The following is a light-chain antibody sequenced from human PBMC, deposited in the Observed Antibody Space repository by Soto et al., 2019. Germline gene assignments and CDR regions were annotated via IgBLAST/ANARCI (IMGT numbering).Light chain of an antibody. J-gene: IGLJ1*01. Sequence: QSALTQPASVSGSPGQSIAISCTGTSSDVGNYNLVSWYQQHPGKAPKVMIYEGSKRPSGVSNRFSGSKSGNTASLTISGLQAEDEADYYCCSYAGSSTYVFGPGTKVTVL. CDR2: EGS. CDR3: CSYAGSSTYV. V-gene: IGLV2-23*01. CDR1: SSDVGNYNL.